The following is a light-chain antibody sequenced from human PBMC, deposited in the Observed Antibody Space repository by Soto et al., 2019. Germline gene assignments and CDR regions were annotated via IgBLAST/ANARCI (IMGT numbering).Light chain of an antibody. J-gene: IGKJ4*01. CDR2: DAS. Sequence: EIVLTQSPATLSLSPGERATLSCRASLNVSSYLAWYQQKPGQAPRLLIYDASNRATGIPARFSGSGSGTDFTLTISSLEPEDFAVYSCQQRANWPPTFGGGTKVEIK. V-gene: IGKV3-11*01. CDR1: LNVSSY. CDR3: QQRANWPPT.